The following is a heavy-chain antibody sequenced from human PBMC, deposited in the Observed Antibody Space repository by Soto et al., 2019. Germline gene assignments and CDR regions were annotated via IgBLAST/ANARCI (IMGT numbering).Heavy chain of an antibody. D-gene: IGHD3-3*01. V-gene: IGHV4-39*01. Sequence: SETLSLTCTVSGGSISSSSYYWGWIRQPPGKGLEWIGSIYYSGSTYYNPSLKSRVTISVDTSKNQFSLKLSSVTAADTAVYNCARRYDFWSGYSAIPTDYWGQGTLVTVSS. CDR1: GGSISSSSYY. CDR2: IYYSGST. J-gene: IGHJ4*02. CDR3: ARRYDFWSGYSAIPTDY.